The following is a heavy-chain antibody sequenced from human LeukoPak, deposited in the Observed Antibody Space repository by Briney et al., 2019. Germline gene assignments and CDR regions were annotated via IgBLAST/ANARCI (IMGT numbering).Heavy chain of an antibody. CDR3: ARDSTVVMGY. V-gene: IGHV3-21*01. J-gene: IGHJ4*02. CDR2: VSSSSSYI. D-gene: IGHD4-23*01. Sequence: GGSLRLSCAASGFTFSSYSMNWVRQAPGKGLEWVSSVSSSSSYIYYADSVKGRFTISRDNAKNSLYLQMNSLRAEDTAVYYCARDSTVVMGYWGQGTLVTVSS. CDR1: GFTFSSYS.